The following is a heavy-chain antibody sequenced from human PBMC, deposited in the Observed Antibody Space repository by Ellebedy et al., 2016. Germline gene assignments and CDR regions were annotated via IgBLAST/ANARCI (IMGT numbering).Heavy chain of an antibody. CDR3: ARGGVDYGDYVWANSYYYYGMDV. Sequence: SETLSLTXTVSGGSVSSGSYYWSWIRQPPGKGLEWIGYIYYSGSTNYNPSLKSRVTISVDTSKNQFSLKLSSVTAADTAVYYCARGGVDYGDYVWANSYYYYGMDVWGQGTTVTVSS. CDR1: GGSVSSGSYY. D-gene: IGHD4-17*01. J-gene: IGHJ6*02. CDR2: IYYSGST. V-gene: IGHV4-61*01.